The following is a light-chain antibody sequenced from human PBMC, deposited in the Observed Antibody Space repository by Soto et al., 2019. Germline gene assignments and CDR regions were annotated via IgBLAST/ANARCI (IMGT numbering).Light chain of an antibody. V-gene: IGKV3-15*01. CDR3: QQYNNWPF. J-gene: IGKJ4*01. CDR2: GAS. CDR1: QSVSSN. Sequence: EIVMTQSPATLSVSPGERATLSCRASQSVSSNLAWYQQKPGQAPRLLIYGASTRATGIPARFSGSGSGTEFTLTISSLQSEDFAVYYCQQYNNWPFFGGGT.